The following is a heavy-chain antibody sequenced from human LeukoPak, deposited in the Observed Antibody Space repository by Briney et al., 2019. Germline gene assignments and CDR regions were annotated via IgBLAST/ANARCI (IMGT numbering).Heavy chain of an antibody. Sequence: GGSLRLSCAASGFTFNNYAMSWVRQARGKGLEWVSSISDSGSSTYYADSVKGRFTISRDNSKNTLYLQMNSLRAEDTAIYYCAKRDYNFWSGYNYWGQGTLVTVSS. V-gene: IGHV3-23*01. CDR3: AKRDYNFWSGYNY. CDR2: ISDSGSST. D-gene: IGHD3-3*01. J-gene: IGHJ4*02. CDR1: GFTFNNYA.